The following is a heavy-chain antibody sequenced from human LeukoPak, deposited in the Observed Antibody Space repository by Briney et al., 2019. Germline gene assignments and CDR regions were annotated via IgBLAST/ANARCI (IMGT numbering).Heavy chain of an antibody. D-gene: IGHD3-10*01. V-gene: IGHV3-74*01. CDR3: VRNMVRGVVYFDS. Sequence: PGGSLRLSCAASGFTFSDYWMHWVRKTPGKGLVWVSRISYDGGGTNYADSVKGRFTISRDNAKNTLYLQMNSLRVEDTAVYYCVRNMVRGVVYFDSWGQGALVTVSS. CDR1: GFTFSDYW. J-gene: IGHJ4*02. CDR2: ISYDGGGT.